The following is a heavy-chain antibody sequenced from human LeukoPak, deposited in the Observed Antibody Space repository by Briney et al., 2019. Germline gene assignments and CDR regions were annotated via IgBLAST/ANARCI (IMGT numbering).Heavy chain of an antibody. CDR2: ISSSGSTI. V-gene: IGHV3-48*03. CDR3: ARAEYSSSSGGMDV. Sequence: GRSLRLSCAASGFTFNTYAMHWVRQAPGKGLEWVSYISSSGSTIYYADSVKGRFTISRDNAKKSLYLQMNSLRAEDTAVYYCARAEYSSSSGGMDVWGQGTTVTVSS. J-gene: IGHJ6*02. CDR1: GFTFNTYA. D-gene: IGHD6-6*01.